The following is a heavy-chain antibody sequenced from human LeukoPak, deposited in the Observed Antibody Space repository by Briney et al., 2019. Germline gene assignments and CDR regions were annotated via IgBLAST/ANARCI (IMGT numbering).Heavy chain of an antibody. CDR3: ARVYYGGHFDY. D-gene: IGHD4-17*01. V-gene: IGHV4-34*01. CDR1: GGSISSYY. Sequence: SETLSLTCTVSGGSISSYYWSWIRQPPGKGLEWIGEINHSGSTNYNPSLKSRVTISVDTSKNQFSLKLSSVTAADTAVYYCARVYYGGHFDYWGQGTLVTVSS. CDR2: INHSGST. J-gene: IGHJ4*02.